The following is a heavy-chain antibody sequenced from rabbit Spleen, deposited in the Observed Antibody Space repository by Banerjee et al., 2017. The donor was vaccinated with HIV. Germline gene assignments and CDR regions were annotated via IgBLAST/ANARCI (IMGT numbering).Heavy chain of an antibody. CDR2: IVGSSSGFT. Sequence: QSLEESGGDLVKPGASLTLTCKASGFDFSSSDYMCWVRQAPGKGLEWISCIVGSSSGFTYSATWAKGRFTCSKTSSTTVTLQMTSLTVADTATYFCARDTATSFSSYGMDLWGPGTLSPS. J-gene: IGHJ6*01. V-gene: IGHV1S40*01. CDR1: GFDFSSSDY. CDR3: ARDTATSFSSYGMDL. D-gene: IGHD7-1*01.